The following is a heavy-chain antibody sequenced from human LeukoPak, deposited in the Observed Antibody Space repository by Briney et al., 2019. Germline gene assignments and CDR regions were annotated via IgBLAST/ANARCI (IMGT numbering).Heavy chain of an antibody. CDR1: GFTFSSYG. CDR2: ISYDGSNK. CDR3: AKGTEYYYDSSGFIPD. D-gene: IGHD3-22*01. J-gene: IGHJ4*02. V-gene: IGHV3-30*18. Sequence: GRSLRLSCAASGFTFSSYGMHWVRQAPGKGLEWVAVISYDGSNKYYADSVKGRFTISRDNSKNTLYLQMNSLRAEDTAVYYCAKGTEYYYDSSGFIPDWGQGTLVTVSS.